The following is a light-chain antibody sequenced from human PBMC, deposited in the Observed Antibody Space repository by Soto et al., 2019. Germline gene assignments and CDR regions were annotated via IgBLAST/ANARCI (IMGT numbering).Light chain of an antibody. CDR2: LGS. J-gene: IGKJ2*01. Sequence: DIVMTQSPLSLPVTPGEPASISCRSSQSLLHSNGYNYLDWYLQKPGQSPQLLIYLGSNRASGVPDRFSGSGSGTDFTLKISRVEAGDVGVYYCMQALQTSYTFGQGTKLEIK. CDR1: QSLLHSNGYNY. V-gene: IGKV2-28*01. CDR3: MQALQTSYT.